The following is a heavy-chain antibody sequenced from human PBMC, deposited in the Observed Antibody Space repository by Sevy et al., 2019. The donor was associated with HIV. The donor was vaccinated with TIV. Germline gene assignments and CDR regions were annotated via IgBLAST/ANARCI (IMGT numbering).Heavy chain of an antibody. CDR1: GFTFSSYA. D-gene: IGHD5-18*01. J-gene: IGHJ4*02. CDR2: ISGSGGST. Sequence: GGSLRLSCAASGFTFSSYAMSWVRQAPGKGLEWVSAISGSGGSTYYADSVKGRFTISRDNSKNTLYLQMNSLRAEDSAVYYCAKARVGGVGYSYVRAHFHYWGQGTLVTVSS. V-gene: IGHV3-23*01. CDR3: AKARVGGVGYSYVRAHFHY.